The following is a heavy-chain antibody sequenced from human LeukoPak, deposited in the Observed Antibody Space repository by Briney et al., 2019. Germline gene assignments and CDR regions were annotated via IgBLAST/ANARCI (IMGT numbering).Heavy chain of an antibody. J-gene: IGHJ4*02. CDR2: IYYSGST. CDR3: ARAVVVVAAWIYPTKYYFDY. CDR1: GGSISSSSYY. V-gene: IGHV4-39*07. D-gene: IGHD2-15*01. Sequence: SETLSLTCTVSGGSISSSSYYWGWIRQPPGKGLEWIGSIYYSGSTYYNPSLKSRVTISVDTSKNQFSLQLNSVTPEDTAVYYCARAVVVVAAWIYPTKYYFDYWGQGTLVTVSS.